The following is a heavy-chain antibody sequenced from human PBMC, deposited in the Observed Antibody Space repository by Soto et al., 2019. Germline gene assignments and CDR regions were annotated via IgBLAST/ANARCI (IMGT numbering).Heavy chain of an antibody. J-gene: IGHJ4*02. CDR1: GFTFSSYG. Sequence: QVQLVESGGGVVQPGRSLRLSCAASGFTFSSYGMHWVRQAPGKGLEWVAVISYDGSNKYYADSVKGRFTISRDNSKNTLYLKMNSLRAEDTAVYYCAKGIRIYYFDYWGQGTLVTVSS. V-gene: IGHV3-30*18. D-gene: IGHD2-15*01. CDR2: ISYDGSNK. CDR3: AKGIRIYYFDY.